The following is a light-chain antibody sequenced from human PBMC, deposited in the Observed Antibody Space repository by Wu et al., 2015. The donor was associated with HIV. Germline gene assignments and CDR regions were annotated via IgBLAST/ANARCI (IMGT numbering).Light chain of an antibody. CDR3: HQYSSSFT. Sequence: EIVLTQSPGTLSLSPGERATLPCRASQSVSSNFLAWYQQKPGQSPRLLIYGVSSRFFGTPDRFSGSGSETDFTLTISRLELDDSAVYYCHQYSSSFTFGGGTKVEIK. V-gene: IGKV3-20*01. CDR1: QSVSSNF. J-gene: IGKJ4*01. CDR2: GVS.